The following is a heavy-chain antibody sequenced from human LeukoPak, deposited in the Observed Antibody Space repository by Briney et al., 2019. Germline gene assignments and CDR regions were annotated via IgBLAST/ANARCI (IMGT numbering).Heavy chain of an antibody. J-gene: IGHJ4*02. CDR1: GDTFTNYA. CDR3: AREREGTYGSGSYTFDH. V-gene: IGHV1-18*01. Sequence: ASVKVSCKASGDTFTNYAFSWVRQAPGQGLEWMGWINTNNGNTNYVKRLQGRVTMTTDTSTTTAYMELRSLISDDTAVYYCAREREGTYGSGSYTFDHWGQGTLVTVSS. CDR2: INTNNGNT. D-gene: IGHD3-10*01.